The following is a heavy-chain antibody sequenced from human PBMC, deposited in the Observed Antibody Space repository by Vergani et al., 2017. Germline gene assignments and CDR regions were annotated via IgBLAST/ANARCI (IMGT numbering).Heavy chain of an antibody. CDR1: GYTFTSYY. D-gene: IGHD5-24*01. V-gene: IGHV1-46*01. CDR2: INPSGGST. J-gene: IGHJ6*02. CDR3: ARVFRRDGYNPGYYYYYGMDV. Sequence: QVQLVQSGAEVKKPGASVKVSCKASGYTFTSYYMHWVRQAPGQGLEWMGIINPSGGSTSYAQKFQVRVTMTRDTSTSTVYMELSSLRSEDTAVYYCARVFRRDGYNPGYYYYYGMDVWGQGTTVTVSS.